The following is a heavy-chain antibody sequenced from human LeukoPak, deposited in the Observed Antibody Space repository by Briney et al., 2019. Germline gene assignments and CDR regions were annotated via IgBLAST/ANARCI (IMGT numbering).Heavy chain of an antibody. V-gene: IGHV4-4*02. CDR1: DGSIFSSNW. CDR3: ARLHLFGSGSVDY. Sequence: PSETLSLTCAVSDGSIFSSNWWSWVRQPPGKGLEWIGQIFHSGSTSYSPSLKSRVTISVDKSKNQFSLKLTSVTAADTAVYYCARLHLFGSGSVDYWGQGTLVTVSS. D-gene: IGHD3-10*01. J-gene: IGHJ4*02. CDR2: IFHSGST.